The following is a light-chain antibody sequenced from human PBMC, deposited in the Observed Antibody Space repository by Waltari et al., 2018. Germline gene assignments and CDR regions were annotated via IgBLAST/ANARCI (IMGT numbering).Light chain of an antibody. V-gene: IGKV3-20*01. J-gene: IGKJ1*01. Sequence: EILLTQSPGTLSLSPGERATLSCRASQSVSRYLAWYQQKPGRAPRLLIYEASRRATGIPDRFSGSGSGTDFTLTISRLEPEDFAVYYCQKYGTLPATFGQGTKVEIK. CDR3: QKYGTLPAT. CDR2: EAS. CDR1: QSVSRY.